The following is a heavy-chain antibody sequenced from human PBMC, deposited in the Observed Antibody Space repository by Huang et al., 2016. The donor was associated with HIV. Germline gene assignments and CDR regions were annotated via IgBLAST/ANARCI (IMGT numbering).Heavy chain of an antibody. D-gene: IGHD3-22*01. CDR2: IIPSFGTA. CDR1: GGTFSSYA. Sequence: QVQLVQSGAEVKKPGSSVKVSCKASGGTFSSYAISWVRQAPGQGLEWVGGIIPSFGTANYAQKFQGRVTITADESTSTAYMELSSLRSEDTAVYYCARARGYYDSSVSYYFDYWGQGTLVTVSS. J-gene: IGHJ4*02. V-gene: IGHV1-69*13. CDR3: ARARGYYDSSVSYYFDY.